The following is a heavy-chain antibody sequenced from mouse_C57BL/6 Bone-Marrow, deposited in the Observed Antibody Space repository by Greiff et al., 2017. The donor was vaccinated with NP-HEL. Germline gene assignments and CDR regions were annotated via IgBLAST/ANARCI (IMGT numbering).Heavy chain of an antibody. D-gene: IGHD1-1*01. J-gene: IGHJ1*03. CDR1: GYAFSSSW. CDR2: IYPGDGDT. CDR3: AREDYGSSYRWYFDV. V-gene: IGHV1-82*01. Sequence: QVQLQQSGPELVKPGASVKISCKASGYAFSSSWMNWVKQRPGKGLEWIGRIYPGDGDTNYNGKFKGKATLTADKSSSTAYMQLSSLTSEDSAVYFCAREDYGSSYRWYFDVWGTGTTVTVSS.